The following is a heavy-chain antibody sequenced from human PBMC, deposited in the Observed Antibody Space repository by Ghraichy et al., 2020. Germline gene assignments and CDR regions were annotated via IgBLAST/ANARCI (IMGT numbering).Heavy chain of an antibody. CDR1: GGSFSGYY. J-gene: IGHJ5*02. CDR3: ARGRPWFDP. Sequence: GSLSLTCAVYGGSFSGYYWSWIRQPPGKGLEWIGEINHSGSTNYNPSLKSRVTISVDTSKNQFSLKLSSVTAADTAVYYCARGRPWFDPWGQGTLVTVSS. CDR2: INHSGST. V-gene: IGHV4-34*01.